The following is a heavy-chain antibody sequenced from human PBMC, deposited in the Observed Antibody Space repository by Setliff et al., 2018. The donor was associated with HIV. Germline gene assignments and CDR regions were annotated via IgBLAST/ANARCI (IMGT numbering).Heavy chain of an antibody. CDR2: INPSGGST. CDR1: GYTFTNSY. V-gene: IGHV1-46*01. CDR3: ARMPILVYASPLDN. J-gene: IGHJ4*02. Sequence: ASVKVSCKASGYTFTNSYIHWVRQAPGQGLEWMGEINPSGGSTTYAEKFQGRATLTRDTSTSTVYMELSSVRFDDTAVYYCARMPILVYASPLDNWGQGTLVTVSS. D-gene: IGHD2-8*01.